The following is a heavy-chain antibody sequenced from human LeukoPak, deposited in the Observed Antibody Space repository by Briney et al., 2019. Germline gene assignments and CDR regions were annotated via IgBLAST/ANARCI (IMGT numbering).Heavy chain of an antibody. CDR2: ISGSGSTI. CDR3: ARVGIRDAFDI. V-gene: IGHV3-11*04. D-gene: IGHD3-10*01. Sequence: GGSLRLSCAVSGFTFSDYYMSWIRQAPGKGLQWVSYISGSGSTIYYADSVKGRFTISRDNAKNSLYLQMNSQRAEDTAVYYCARVGIRDAFDIWGQGTMVTVSS. J-gene: IGHJ3*02. CDR1: GFTFSDYY.